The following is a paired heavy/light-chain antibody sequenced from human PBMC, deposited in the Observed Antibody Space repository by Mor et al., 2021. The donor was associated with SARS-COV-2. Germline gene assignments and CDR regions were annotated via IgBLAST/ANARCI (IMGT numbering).Heavy chain of an antibody. CDR1: GYTFTSYA. CDR2: INAGNGNT. CDR3: ARERLAARGGFDP. Sequence: QVQLVQSGAEVKKPGASVKVSCKASGYTFTSYAIHWVRQAPGQRLEWMGCINAGNGNTEYSQKFQDRVTITRDTSASTASMELSSLRSEDTAVYYCARERLAARGGFDPWGQGTLVTVSS. V-gene: IGHV1-3*01. D-gene: IGHD6-6*01. J-gene: IGHJ5*02.
Light chain of an antibody. J-gene: IGKJ2*01. V-gene: IGKV1-39*01. CDR1: QSISNY. CDR2: AAS. Sequence: DIQMTQSPSSLSASVGDRVTITCRASQSISNYLNWYQQKPGKAPKLLIYAASSLQSGVPSRFSGSGSGTDFTLTISSLQPEDFATYYCQRSYSTPYTFGQGTKLVIK. CDR3: QRSYSTPYT.